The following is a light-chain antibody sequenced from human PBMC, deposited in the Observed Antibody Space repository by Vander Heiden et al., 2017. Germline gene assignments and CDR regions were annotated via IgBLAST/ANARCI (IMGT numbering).Light chain of an antibody. Sequence: SAPTQPPPVSGSPGQSTPIPRTGTISDVGGYNYVSWYQQHPGKATKLMIYDVNNRPSGVSNRFPGSKSSNTASLTISGRQAEDEADYYCSSYTSSSSLYVFGTGTKVTVL. CDR3: SSYTSSSSLYV. CDR1: ISDVGGYNY. J-gene: IGLJ1*01. CDR2: DVN. V-gene: IGLV2-14*01.